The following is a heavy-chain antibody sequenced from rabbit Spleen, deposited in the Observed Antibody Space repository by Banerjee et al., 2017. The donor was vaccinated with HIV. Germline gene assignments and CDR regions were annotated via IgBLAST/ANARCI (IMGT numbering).Heavy chain of an antibody. CDR3: ARGGDWGTRLHL. J-gene: IGHJ3*01. CDR1: GFSFSNKAV. CDR2: ISAGTSGST. Sequence: QEQLVESGGGLVKPGASLTLTCKASGFSFSNKAVMCWVRQAPGKGLEWIACISAGTSGSTYYANWAKGRFTISKTSSTTVTLQMTSLTAADTATYFCARGGDWGTRLHLWGQGTLVTVS. D-gene: IGHD2-1*01. V-gene: IGHV1S45*01.